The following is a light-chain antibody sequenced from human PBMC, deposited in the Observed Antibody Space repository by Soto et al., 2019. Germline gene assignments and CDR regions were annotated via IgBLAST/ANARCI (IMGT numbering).Light chain of an antibody. V-gene: IGKV4-1*01. CDR2: WAS. J-gene: IGKJ4*01. CDR3: QQYYSTPLT. CDR1: QTILYSSNNRNY. Sequence: DIVMTQSPDSLAVSLGERATINCKSSQTILYSSNNRNYLAWYQQKPGQPPKLLIYWASTRESGVPDRFGGSGSGTDFPLTISSLQAEDVAVYYCQQYYSTPLTFGGGAKVEIK.